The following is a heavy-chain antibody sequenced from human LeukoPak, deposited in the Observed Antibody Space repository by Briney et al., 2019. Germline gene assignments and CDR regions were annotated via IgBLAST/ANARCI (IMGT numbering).Heavy chain of an antibody. CDR3: ARGRYYDFWSGQDI. D-gene: IGHD3-3*01. CDR1: GGSISSGGYY. CDR2: IYHSGST. Sequence: PSGTLSLTCTVSGGSISSGGYYWGWIRQPPGKGLEWIGYIYHSGSTYYNPSLKSRVTISVDRSKNQFSLKLSSVTAADTAVYYCARGRYYDFWSGQDIWGQGTMVTVSS. V-gene: IGHV4-30-2*01. J-gene: IGHJ3*02.